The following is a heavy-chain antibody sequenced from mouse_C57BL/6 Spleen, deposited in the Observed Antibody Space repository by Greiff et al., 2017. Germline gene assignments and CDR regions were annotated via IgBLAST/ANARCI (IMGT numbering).Heavy chain of an antibody. J-gene: IGHJ4*01. Sequence: VQLQQSGPGLVQPSQSLSITCTVSGFSLTSYGVHWVRQSPGKGLEWLGVIWRGGSTDYNAAFMSRLGITKDNSKSQVFFKMNSLQADDTAIYYCAKGYGYDVEYAMDYWGQGTSVTVSS. CDR1: GFSLTSYG. V-gene: IGHV2-5*01. D-gene: IGHD2-2*01. CDR3: AKGYGYDVEYAMDY. CDR2: IWRGGST.